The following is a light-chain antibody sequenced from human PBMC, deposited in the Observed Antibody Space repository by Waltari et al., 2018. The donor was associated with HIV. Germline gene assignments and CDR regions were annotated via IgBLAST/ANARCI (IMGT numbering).Light chain of an antibody. CDR2: DIN. CDR1: STDSRFYQY. CDR3: ASNRLDYTLI. J-gene: IGLJ2*01. Sequence: QSALTQPASVSGFLGQSINISCTGISTDSRFYQYVSWYQQYPGQIPRLIIFDINNRPSGVSDAFSGSRAGDSASLAFSGLQSGDEAHYYCASNRLDYTLIFGGGTKLTVL. V-gene: IGLV2-14*03.